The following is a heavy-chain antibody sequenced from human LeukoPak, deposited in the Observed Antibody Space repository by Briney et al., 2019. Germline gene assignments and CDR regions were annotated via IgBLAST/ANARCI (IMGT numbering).Heavy chain of an antibody. CDR1: GFTFSGSA. D-gene: IGHD3-9*01. V-gene: IGHV3-73*01. Sequence: GGSLRLSCAASGFTFSGSAMHWVRQASGKGLEWVGRIRSKANSYATAYAASVKGRFTISRDDSKSTAYLQMNSLKTEDTAVYYCTGYYKGEDYYYYMDVWGKGTTVTVSS. J-gene: IGHJ6*03. CDR3: TGYYKGEDYYYYMDV. CDR2: IRSKANSYAT.